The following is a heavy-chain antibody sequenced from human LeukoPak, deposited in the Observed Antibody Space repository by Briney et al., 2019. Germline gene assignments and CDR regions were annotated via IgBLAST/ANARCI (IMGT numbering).Heavy chain of an antibody. D-gene: IGHD1-26*01. CDR2: ISGDGSGT. CDR1: GFTFSSYW. V-gene: IGHV3-74*01. CDR3: VRVMKNTTSLGADF. Sequence: PGGSLRLSCVASGFTFSSYWMHWVRQAPGKGLVWVSRISGDGSGTSYVDSVKGRFSISRDNAKNTLYLHMNSLRAEDTALYYCVRVMKNTTSLGADFWGQGILVTVSS. J-gene: IGHJ4*02.